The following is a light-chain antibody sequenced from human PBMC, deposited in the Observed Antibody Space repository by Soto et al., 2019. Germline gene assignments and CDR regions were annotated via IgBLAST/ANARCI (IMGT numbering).Light chain of an antibody. J-gene: IGKJ1*01. CDR3: QQYGSSPRT. CDR1: ESVSRN. CDR2: GAS. Sequence: EFVLTQSPGTLSLSPGERVTLSCRASESVSRNLAWYQQKPGQAPRLLIYGASSRATGIPDRFSGSGSGTDFTLTISRLEPEDFAVYYCQQYGSSPRTFGQGTKVDIK. V-gene: IGKV3-20*01.